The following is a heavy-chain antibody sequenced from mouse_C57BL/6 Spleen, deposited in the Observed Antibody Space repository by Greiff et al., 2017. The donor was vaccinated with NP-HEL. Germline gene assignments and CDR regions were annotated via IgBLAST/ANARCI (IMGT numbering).Heavy chain of an antibody. V-gene: IGHV1-18*01. J-gene: IGHJ4*01. Sequence: EVQLQQSGPELVKPGASVKIPCKASGYTFTDYNMYWVRQSHGKSLEWIGYISPNNGGTIYNQKFKGKSTLTVEKSSSTAYMELRSLTSEDTAVYYCARGGPHYAMDYWGQGTSVTVSA. CDR2: ISPNNGGT. CDR1: GYTFTDYN. D-gene: IGHD3-3*01. CDR3: ARGGPHYAMDY.